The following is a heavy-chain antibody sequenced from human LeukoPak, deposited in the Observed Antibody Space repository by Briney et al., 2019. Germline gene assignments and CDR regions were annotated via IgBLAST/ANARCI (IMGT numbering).Heavy chain of an antibody. CDR1: GFTFSDYH. D-gene: IGHD6-6*01. V-gene: IGHV3-33*08. Sequence: PGGSLRLSCAVSGFTFSDYHMSWIRQAPGKGLEWVAVIWYDGSNKYYADSVKGRFTISRDNSKNTLYLQMNSLRAEDTAVYYCARDLALAARPDGGGNDYWGQGTLVTVSS. J-gene: IGHJ4*02. CDR2: IWYDGSNK. CDR3: ARDLALAARPDGGGNDY.